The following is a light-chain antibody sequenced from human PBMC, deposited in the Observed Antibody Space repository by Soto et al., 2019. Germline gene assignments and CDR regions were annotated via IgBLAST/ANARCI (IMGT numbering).Light chain of an antibody. V-gene: IGLV2-14*01. J-gene: IGLJ1*01. CDR2: EVS. CDR3: SSYTSSSTPYV. CDR1: SSDVGGYNY. Sequence: QSVLTQPASVSGSPGQSITISCTGTSSDVGGYNYVSWYQQHPDKAPKLMIYEVSNRPSGVSNRFSGSKSGNTASLTISGLQAEDEADYYCSSYTSSSTPYVFGTGTKLPVL.